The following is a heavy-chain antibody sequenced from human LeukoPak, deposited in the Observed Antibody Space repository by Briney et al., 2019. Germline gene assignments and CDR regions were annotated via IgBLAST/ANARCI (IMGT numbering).Heavy chain of an antibody. J-gene: IGHJ4*02. CDR1: GGSISSYY. CDR3: ARGRDYSY. D-gene: IGHD2-15*01. CDR2: INHSGST. Sequence: SETLSLTCTVSGGSISSYYWSWIRQPPGKGLEWIGEINHSGSTNYNPSLKSRVTISVDTSKNQFSLKLSSVTAADTAVYYCARGRDYSYWGQGTLVTVSS. V-gene: IGHV4-34*01.